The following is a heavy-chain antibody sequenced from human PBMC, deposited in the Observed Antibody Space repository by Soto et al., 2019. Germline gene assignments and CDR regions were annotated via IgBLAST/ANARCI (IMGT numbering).Heavy chain of an antibody. V-gene: IGHV3-23*01. Sequence: GGSLRLSCAASGFTFSSYAMSWVRQAPGKGLEWVSAISGSGGSTYYADSVKGRFTISRDNSKNTLYLQMNSLRAEDTAVYYCSKDFGRIIVASILGAFDIWGQGTMVTV. CDR3: SKDFGRIIVASILGAFDI. CDR2: ISGSGGST. CDR1: GFTFSSYA. J-gene: IGHJ3*02. D-gene: IGHD5-12*01.